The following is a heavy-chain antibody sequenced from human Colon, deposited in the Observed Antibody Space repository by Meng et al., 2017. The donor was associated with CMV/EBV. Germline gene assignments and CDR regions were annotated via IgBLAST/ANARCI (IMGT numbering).Heavy chain of an antibody. CDR3: ARYDGQDGASGYLDY. CDR1: GDSVSSNSAA. V-gene: IGHV6-1*01. CDR2: TYQRSKWYH. D-gene: IGHD3-22*01. J-gene: IGHJ4*02. Sequence: QVQQPQSGPGLANPSQTLALTWATSGDSVSSNSAAWNWIRQSPSRGLEWLGRTYQRSKWYHEYAVSVRSRISINPDTSKNHFSLQLNSVTPEDTAMYYCARYDGQDGASGYLDYWGQGILVTVSS.